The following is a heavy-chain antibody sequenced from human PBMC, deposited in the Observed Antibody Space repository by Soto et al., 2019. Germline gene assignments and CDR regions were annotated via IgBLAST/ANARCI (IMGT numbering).Heavy chain of an antibody. J-gene: IGHJ4*02. CDR3: ARTTSPAPFYDASADYER. CDR2: IYYSGST. V-gene: IGHV4-30-4*01. CDR1: GGSISNDNYY. D-gene: IGHD3-22*01. Sequence: QVQLQESGPGLVKPSQTPSLTCTVSGGSISNDNYYWSWIRQPPGKGLEWIAYIYYSGSTYYNPSLKSRLTISVDPSKNQFSLKLSSVTAADTAVYYCARTTSPAPFYDASADYERWGQGTLVAVSS.